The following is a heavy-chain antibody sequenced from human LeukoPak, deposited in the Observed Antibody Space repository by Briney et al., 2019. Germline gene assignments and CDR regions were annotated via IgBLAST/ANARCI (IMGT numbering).Heavy chain of an antibody. CDR3: ARDRLDFYYYYGMDV. CDR2: IYYSGST. V-gene: IGHV4-59*01. Sequence: SETLSLTCAVYGGSFSGYYWSWIRQPPGKGLEWIGYIYYSGSTNYNPSLKSRVTISVDTSKNQFSLKVSSVTAADTAVYYCARDRLDFYYYYGMDVWGQGTTVTVSS. J-gene: IGHJ6*02. D-gene: IGHD6-25*01. CDR1: GGSFSGYY.